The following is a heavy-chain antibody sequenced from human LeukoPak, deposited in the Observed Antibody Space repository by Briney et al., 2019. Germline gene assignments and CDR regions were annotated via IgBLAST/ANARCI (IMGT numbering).Heavy chain of an antibody. CDR3: ARDGGYDFWSGYYQDY. CDR1: GFTFSRYA. Sequence: GGSLRLSCATSGFTFSRYAMHRVRQAPGKGLEWVALISYDANIGSNKYYADSVKGRFTISRDNSKNTLYLQMNSLRAEDTAVYYCARDGGYDFWSGYYQDYWGQGTLVTVSS. V-gene: IGHV3-30-3*01. CDR2: ISYDANIGSNK. D-gene: IGHD3-3*01. J-gene: IGHJ4*02.